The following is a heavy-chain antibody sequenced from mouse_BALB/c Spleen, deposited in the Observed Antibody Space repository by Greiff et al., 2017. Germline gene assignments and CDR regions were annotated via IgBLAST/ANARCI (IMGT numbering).Heavy chain of an antibody. CDR1: GFTFSSYT. CDR3: TRDTTDY. CDR2: ISSGGSYT. D-gene: IGHD6-1*01. J-gene: IGHJ2*01. Sequence: EVQVVESGGGLVKPGGSLKLSCAASGFTFSSYTMSWVRQTPEKRLEWVATISSGGSYTYYPDSVKGRFTISRDNAKNTLYLQMSSLKSEDTAMYYCTRDTTDYWGQGTTLTVSS. V-gene: IGHV5-6-4*01.